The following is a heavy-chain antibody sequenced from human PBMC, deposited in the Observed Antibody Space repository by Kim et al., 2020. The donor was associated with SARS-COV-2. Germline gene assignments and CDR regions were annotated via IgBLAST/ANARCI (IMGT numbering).Heavy chain of an antibody. V-gene: IGHV4-4*02. CDR3: AREGIAAAAPLGWFDP. CDR1: GGSISSSNW. J-gene: IGHJ5*02. Sequence: SETLSLTCAVSGGSISSSNWWSWVRQPPGKGLEWIGEIYHSGSTNYNPSLKSRVTISVDKSKNQFSLKLSSVTAADTAVYYCAREGIAAAAPLGWFDPWGQGTLVTVSS. CDR2: IYHSGST. D-gene: IGHD6-13*01.